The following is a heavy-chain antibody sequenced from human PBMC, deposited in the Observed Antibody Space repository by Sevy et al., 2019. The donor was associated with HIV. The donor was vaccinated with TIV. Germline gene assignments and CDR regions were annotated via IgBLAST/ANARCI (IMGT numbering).Heavy chain of an antibody. Sequence: SETLSLTCIVSGASITTNYWSWIRQPAGKGLELIGRIYNRGNTDYNTNYNPSLGSRVSRSIDTSKNQFSLNLGSVTVADTAVYYCARAVFSTSGTYYFDYWGQGTLVTVSS. CDR2: IYNRGNTDYNT. CDR1: GASITTNY. J-gene: IGHJ4*02. D-gene: IGHD5-12*01. CDR3: ARAVFSTSGTYYFDY. V-gene: IGHV4-4*07.